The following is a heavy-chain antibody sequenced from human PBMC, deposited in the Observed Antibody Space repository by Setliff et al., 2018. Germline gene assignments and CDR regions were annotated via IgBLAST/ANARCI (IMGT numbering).Heavy chain of an antibody. J-gene: IGHJ4*02. Sequence: SETLSLTCTVSGGSISSHYWSWIRQPPGKGLEWIGSIYYSGSTNYNPSLKSRVTISVDTSKNQFSLKLSSVTAADTAVYYCAREKGVYTYYFDYWGQGTPVTVSS. CDR1: GGSISSHY. D-gene: IGHD3-10*01. V-gene: IGHV4-59*11. CDR3: AREKGVYTYYFDY. CDR2: IYYSGST.